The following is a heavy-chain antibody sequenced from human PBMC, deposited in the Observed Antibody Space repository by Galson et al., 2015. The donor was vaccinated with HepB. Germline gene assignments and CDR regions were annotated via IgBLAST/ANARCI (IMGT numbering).Heavy chain of an antibody. V-gene: IGHV1-3*01. J-gene: IGHJ6*02. CDR1: GYTSTSYA. CDR3: ARDGYSSSAYYYYGMDV. CDR2: INAGNGNT. D-gene: IGHD6-6*01. Sequence: SVKVSCKASGYTSTSYAMHWVRQAPGQRLEWMGWINAGNGNTKYSQKFQGRVTITRDTSASTAYMELSSLRSEDTAVYYCARDGYSSSAYYYYGMDVWGQGTTVTVSS.